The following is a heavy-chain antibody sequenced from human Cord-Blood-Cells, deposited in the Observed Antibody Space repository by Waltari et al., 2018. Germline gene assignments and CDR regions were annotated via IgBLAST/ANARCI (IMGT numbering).Heavy chain of an antibody. CDR2: IYHSGST. CDR1: GYSLRSGYY. Sequence: QVQLQESGPGLVKPSESLSLTCAVSGYSLRSGYYSAWFRQPPGKGLEWFGSIYHSGSTYYNPSLKSRVTIAVDTSKNQFSLKLSSVTAADTAVYYCARATTDAFDIWGQGTMVTVSS. CDR3: ARATTDAFDI. D-gene: IGHD5-12*01. J-gene: IGHJ3*02. V-gene: IGHV4-38-2*01.